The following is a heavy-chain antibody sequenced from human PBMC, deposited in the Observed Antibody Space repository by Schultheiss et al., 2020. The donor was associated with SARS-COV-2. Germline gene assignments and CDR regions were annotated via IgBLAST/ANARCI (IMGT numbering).Heavy chain of an antibody. CDR1: GGSFSGYY. Sequence: SETLSLTCAVYGGSFSGYYWSWIRQPPGKGLEWIGEINHSGSTNYNPSLKSRVTMSVDTSKNQFSLKLSSVTAADTAVYYCARGLGEVGSDFYYYMDVWGKGTTVTVSS. V-gene: IGHV4-34*01. CDR3: ARGLGEVGSDFYYYMDV. D-gene: IGHD3-16*01. CDR2: INHSGST. J-gene: IGHJ6*03.